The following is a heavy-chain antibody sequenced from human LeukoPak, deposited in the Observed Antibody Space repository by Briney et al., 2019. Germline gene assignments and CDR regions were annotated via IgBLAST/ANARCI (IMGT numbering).Heavy chain of an antibody. J-gene: IGHJ6*02. CDR1: GGSISSYY. Sequence: SETLSLTCTVSGGSISSYYWSWIRQPPGKGLEWIGYIYYSGSTNYNPSLKSRVTISVDTSKNQFSLKLSSVTAADTAVYYCASGWYSGSYYYYYGMDVWGQGTTVTVSS. CDR2: IYYSGST. V-gene: IGHV4-59*01. D-gene: IGHD1-26*01. CDR3: ASGWYSGSYYYYYGMDV.